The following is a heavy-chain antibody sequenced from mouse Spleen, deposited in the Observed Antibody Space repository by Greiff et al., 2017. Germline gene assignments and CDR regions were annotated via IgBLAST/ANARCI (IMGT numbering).Heavy chain of an antibody. CDR2: IWSGGST. CDR1: GFSLTSYG. D-gene: IGHD2-14*01. Sequence: VQLVESGPGLVQPSQSLSITCTVSGFSLTSYGVHWVRQSPGKGLEWLGVIWSGGSTDYNAAFISRLSISKDNSKSQVFFKMNSLQANDTAIYYCARKGDYRYDDAMDYWGQGTSVTVSS. CDR3: ARKGDYRYDDAMDY. V-gene: IGHV2-2*02. J-gene: IGHJ4*01.